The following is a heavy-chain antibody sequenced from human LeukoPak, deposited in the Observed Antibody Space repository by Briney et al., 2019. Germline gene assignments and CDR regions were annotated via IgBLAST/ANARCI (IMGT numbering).Heavy chain of an antibody. CDR2: IIPIFGTA. Sequence: GSSVKVSCKASGGTFSSYAISWVRQAPGQGLDWMGGIIPIFGTANYAQKFQARVTITADESTSTAYMELSSLRSEDTAVYYCARDEERYYYDSSGYYRGHAFDIWGQGTMVTVSS. CDR3: ARDEERYYYDSSGYYRGHAFDI. D-gene: IGHD3-22*01. CDR1: GGTFSSYA. V-gene: IGHV1-69*01. J-gene: IGHJ3*02.